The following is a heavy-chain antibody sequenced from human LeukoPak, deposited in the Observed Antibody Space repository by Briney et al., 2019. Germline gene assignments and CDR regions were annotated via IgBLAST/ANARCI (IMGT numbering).Heavy chain of an antibody. J-gene: IGHJ4*02. D-gene: IGHD3-3*02. CDR3: ARGHIRYYFDY. CDR1: GFTVSSNY. Sequence: PGGSLRLSCAVSGFTVSSNYMSWVRQAPGKGLQWVSILYSGGSTYYADSVRGRFTISRDNSKNTLYLQMNSLRAEDTAVYYCARGHIRYYFDYWGQGTLVTVSS. CDR2: LYSGGST. V-gene: IGHV3-66*01.